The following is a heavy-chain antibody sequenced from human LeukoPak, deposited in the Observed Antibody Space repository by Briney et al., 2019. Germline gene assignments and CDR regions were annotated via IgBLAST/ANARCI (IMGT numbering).Heavy chain of an antibody. J-gene: IGHJ6*03. CDR3: SRVRVEWLLPGHHYYYMDV. CDR1: GDSISRYY. CDR2: IYYSEST. Sequence: SETLSLTCSVSGDSISRYYWSWIRQPPEKALEWIVYIYYSESTNYNPSLKRRVNLSLETSKKQFSLKLCSVTSSDTDVYYCSRVRVEWLLPGHHYYYMDVSGKGTTVTVSS. V-gene: IGHV4-59*01. D-gene: IGHD3-3*01.